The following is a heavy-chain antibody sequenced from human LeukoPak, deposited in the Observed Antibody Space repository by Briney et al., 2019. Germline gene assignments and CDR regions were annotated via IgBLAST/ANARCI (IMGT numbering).Heavy chain of an antibody. CDR1: GGTFSSYA. J-gene: IGHJ3*02. CDR2: IIPIFGTA. Sequence: GASVKVSCKASGGTFSSYAISWVRQAPGQGLEWMRRIIPIFGTANYAQKFQGRVTITADESTSTAYMELSSLRSEDTAVYYCARQTLKYYYDSSGYSPGAFDIWGQGTMVTVSS. V-gene: IGHV1-69*13. D-gene: IGHD3-22*01. CDR3: ARQTLKYYYDSSGYSPGAFDI.